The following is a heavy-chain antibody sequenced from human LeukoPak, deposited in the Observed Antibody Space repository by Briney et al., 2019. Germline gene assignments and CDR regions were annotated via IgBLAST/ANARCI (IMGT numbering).Heavy chain of an antibody. CDR1: GGSISSSYYY. V-gene: IGHV4-39*07. J-gene: IGHJ4*02. CDR2: IYYSGST. D-gene: IGHD6-19*01. CDR3: ARDYRGWYYFDY. Sequence: SETLSLTCTVSGGSISSSYYYWGWIRQPPGKGLEWNGSIYYSGSTYYNPSLKSRVTISLDTSKNQFSLKLSSVTAADTAVYYCARDYRGWYYFDYWGQGTLVTVSS.